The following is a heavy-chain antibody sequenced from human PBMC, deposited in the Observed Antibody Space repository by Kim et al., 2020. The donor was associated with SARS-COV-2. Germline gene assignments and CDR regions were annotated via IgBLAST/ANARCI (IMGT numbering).Heavy chain of an antibody. D-gene: IGHD2-2*01. CDR3: AKVWPDIVVVPAAMPKYMDV. Sequence: GGSLRLSCAASGFTFSSYAMSWVRQAPGKGLEWVSAISGSGGSTYYADSVKGRFTISRDNSKNTLYLQMNSLRAEDTAVYYCAKVWPDIVVVPAAMPKYMDVWGKGTTVTVSS. CDR2: ISGSGGST. V-gene: IGHV3-23*01. J-gene: IGHJ6*03. CDR1: GFTFSSYA.